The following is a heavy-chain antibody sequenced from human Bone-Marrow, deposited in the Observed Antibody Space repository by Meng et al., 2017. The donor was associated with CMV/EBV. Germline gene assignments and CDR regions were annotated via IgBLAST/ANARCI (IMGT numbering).Heavy chain of an antibody. CDR3: AKDIAARHYYYYGMDV. J-gene: IGHJ6*02. CDR2: IWYDGSNK. V-gene: IGHV3-33*06. Sequence: GESLKISCAASGFTFSNYAMSWVRQAPGKGLEWVAVIWYDGSNKYYADSVKGRFTISRDNSKNTLYLQMNSLRAEDTAVYYCAKDIAARHYYYYGMDVWGQRTTVTVSS. D-gene: IGHD6-6*01. CDR1: GFTFSNYA.